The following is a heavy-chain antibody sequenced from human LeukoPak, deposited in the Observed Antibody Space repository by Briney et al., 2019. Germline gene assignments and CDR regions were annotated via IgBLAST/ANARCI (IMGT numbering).Heavy chain of an antibody. D-gene: IGHD5-18*01. V-gene: IGHV4-34*01. J-gene: IGHJ4*02. CDR3: ARGGADTAMEFDY. Sequence: PSETLSLTCTVSGGSISSYYWSWIRQPPGKGLEWIGEINHSGSTNYNPSLKSRVTISVDTSKNQFSLKLSSVTAADTAVYYCARGGADTAMEFDYWGQGTLVTVSS. CDR1: GGSISSYY. CDR2: INHSGST.